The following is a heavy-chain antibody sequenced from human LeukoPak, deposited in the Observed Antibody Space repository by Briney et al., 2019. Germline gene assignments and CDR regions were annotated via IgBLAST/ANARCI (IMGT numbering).Heavy chain of an antibody. Sequence: SQTLSLTCAVSGGSISSGGYSWSWIRQPPGKGLEWIGYIYHSGSTYYNPSLKSRVTISVDRSKNQFSLKLSSVTAADTAVYYCARHKPPPVGPTPYNAFDIWGQGTMVTVSS. CDR1: GGSISSGGYS. V-gene: IGHV4-30-2*01. CDR2: IYHSGST. J-gene: IGHJ3*02. CDR3: ARHKPPPVGPTPYNAFDI. D-gene: IGHD1-26*01.